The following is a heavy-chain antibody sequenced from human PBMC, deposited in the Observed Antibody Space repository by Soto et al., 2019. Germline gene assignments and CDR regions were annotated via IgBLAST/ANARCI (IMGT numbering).Heavy chain of an antibody. J-gene: IGHJ4*02. CDR1: GYTFISYG. CDR3: ARDPVAGTYFDY. V-gene: IGHV1-18*01. Sequence: QVQLVQSGAEVKKPGASVKVSCKASGYTFISYGISWVRQAPGQGLEWMGWINAFYGNTNYAQKLQGRVTMTRDTSTSTAYMELRSLRSDDTAVYYCARDPVAGTYFDYWGQGTLVTVSS. D-gene: IGHD6-19*01. CDR2: INAFYGNT.